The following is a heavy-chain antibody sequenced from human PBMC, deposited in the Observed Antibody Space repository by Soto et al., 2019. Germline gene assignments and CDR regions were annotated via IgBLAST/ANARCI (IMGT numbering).Heavy chain of an antibody. Sequence: GASVKVSCKVSGYTLTELSMHWVRQAPGKGLEWMGGFDPGDGETIYAQKFQGRVTMTEDTSTDTAYMELSSLRSEDTAVYYCATIKCWYCAFDIWGQGTMVTVSS. J-gene: IGHJ3*02. CDR1: GYTLTELS. CDR2: FDPGDGET. CDR3: ATIKCWYCAFDI. V-gene: IGHV1-24*01. D-gene: IGHD6-13*01.